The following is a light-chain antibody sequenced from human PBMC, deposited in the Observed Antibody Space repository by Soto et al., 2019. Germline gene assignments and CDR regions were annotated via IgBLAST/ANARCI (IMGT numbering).Light chain of an antibody. J-gene: IGLJ3*02. V-gene: IGLV2-23*01. CDR2: EDI. CDR3: CSYAGSSTWL. CDR1: SSDVGSYSL. Sequence: QSALTQPASVSGSPGQSITISCTGTSSDVGSYSLVSWYQQHPGKAPKLMIYEDIKRPSGVSNRFSGSKSGNTASLTISGLQAEDEAHYYCCSYAGSSTWLFGGGTKLTVL.